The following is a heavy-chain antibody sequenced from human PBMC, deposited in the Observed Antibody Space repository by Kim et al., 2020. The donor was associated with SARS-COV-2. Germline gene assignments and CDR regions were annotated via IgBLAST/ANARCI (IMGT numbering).Heavy chain of an antibody. CDR3: ASHYGSGSYYYYYGMDV. CDR2: ISYDGSNK. J-gene: IGHJ6*02. CDR1: GFTFSSYG. Sequence: GGSLRLSCAASGFTFSSYGMHWVRQAPGKGLEWVAVISYDGSNKYYADSVKGRFTISRDNSKNTLYLQMNSLRAEDTAVYYCASHYGSGSYYYYYGMDVWGQGTTVTVSS. V-gene: IGHV3-33*05. D-gene: IGHD3-10*01.